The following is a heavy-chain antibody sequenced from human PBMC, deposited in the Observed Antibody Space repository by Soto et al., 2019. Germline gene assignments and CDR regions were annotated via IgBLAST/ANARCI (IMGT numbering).Heavy chain of an antibody. V-gene: IGHV4-4*07. J-gene: IGHJ5*02. CDR2: IHSSGST. Sequence: PSETLSLTCTVSGASMNIYNWSWIRHPAGKGLEWIGHIHSSGSTNYNPSLKSRVTMSVDTSKNQFSLRLMSLTAADTAVYYCARDQGVAAAGIAWFDPWGQGSLVTVSS. CDR1: GASMNIYN. CDR3: ARDQGVAAAGIAWFDP. D-gene: IGHD6-13*01.